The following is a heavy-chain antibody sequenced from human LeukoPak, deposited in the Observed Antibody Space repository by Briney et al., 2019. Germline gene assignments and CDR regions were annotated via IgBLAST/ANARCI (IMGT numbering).Heavy chain of an antibody. CDR1: GYTFTCHY. V-gene: IGHV1-2*02. D-gene: IGHD4-23*01. J-gene: IGHJ4*02. CDR2: INPNSGGT. CDR3: ARDGGGNPLFDY. Sequence: ASVKVSCKASGYTFTCHYMHWVRQAPGQGLEWMGWINPNSGGTNYAQKFQGRVTMTRDTSISTAYMELSRLRSDDTAVYYCARDGGGNPLFDYWGQGTLVTVSS.